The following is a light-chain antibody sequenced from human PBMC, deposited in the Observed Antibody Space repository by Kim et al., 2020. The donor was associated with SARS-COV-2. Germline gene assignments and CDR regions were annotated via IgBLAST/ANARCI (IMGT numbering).Light chain of an antibody. CDR2: VGTSGIVG. CDR1: SGYSNYQ. CDR3: GTDHGGDVWV. J-gene: IGLJ3*02. V-gene: IGLV9-49*03. Sequence: VTLTCTLSSGYSNYQVDWYQQRPGKGLQFLMRVGTSGIVGSKGEGIPDRFSVLGSGLNRFLIIKNIQEEDESDYHCGTDHGGDVWVFGGGTQLTVL.